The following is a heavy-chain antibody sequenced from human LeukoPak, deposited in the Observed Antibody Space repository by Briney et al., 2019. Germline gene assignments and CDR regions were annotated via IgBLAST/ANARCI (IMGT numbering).Heavy chain of an antibody. CDR1: GGSISSYY. Sequence: SETLSLTCTVSGGSISSYYWSWIRQPPGKGLEWIGYIYYSGSTNYNPSLKSRVTISVDTSKNQFSLKLSSVTAADMAVYYCARVRSSGYDFSTPYYGMDVWGQGTTVTVSS. CDR3: ARVRSSGYDFSTPYYGMDV. CDR2: IYYSGST. J-gene: IGHJ6*02. D-gene: IGHD5-12*01. V-gene: IGHV4-59*01.